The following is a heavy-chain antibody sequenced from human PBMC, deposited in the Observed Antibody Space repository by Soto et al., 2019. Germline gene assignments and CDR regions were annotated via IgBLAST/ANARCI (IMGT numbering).Heavy chain of an antibody. Sequence: QVQLQQWGAGLLKPSETLSLTCAVYGGSFSGYYWSWIRQPPGKGLEWIGEINHSGSTNYNPSLKSRVTISVDTSKNQFSLKLSSVTAADTAVYYCVTTQYSEYFQHWGQGTLVTVSS. CDR1: GGSFSGYY. CDR2: INHSGST. D-gene: IGHD3-22*01. J-gene: IGHJ1*01. V-gene: IGHV4-34*01. CDR3: VTTQYSEYFQH.